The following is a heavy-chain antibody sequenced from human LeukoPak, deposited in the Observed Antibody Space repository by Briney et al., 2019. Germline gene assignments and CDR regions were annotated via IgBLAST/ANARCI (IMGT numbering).Heavy chain of an antibody. CDR1: GGSFSSGSYY. J-gene: IGHJ4*02. CDR3: ARGTVTLDY. CDR2: IYYSGGT. Sequence: SETLSLTCTVSGGSFSSGSYYWSWIRQPPGKGLEWIGYIYYSGGTNYNPSLKSRVTISVDTSKNQFSLKLSSVTAADTAVYYCARGTVTLDYWGQGTLVTVSS. V-gene: IGHV4-61*01. D-gene: IGHD4-17*01.